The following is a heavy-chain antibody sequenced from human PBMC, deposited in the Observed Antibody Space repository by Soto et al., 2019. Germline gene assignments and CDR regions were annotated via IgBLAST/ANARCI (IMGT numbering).Heavy chain of an antibody. D-gene: IGHD6-13*01. CDR3: ARDPSSGIAAAGTVDYYYYMDV. CDR1: GFTFSSYS. J-gene: IGHJ6*03. Sequence: GGSLRLSCAASGFTFSSYSMNWVRQAPGKGLEWVSYISSSSSTIYYADSVKGRFTISRDNAKNSLYLQMNSLRAEDTAVYYCARDPSSGIAAAGTVDYYYYMDVWGKGTTVTVSS. V-gene: IGHV3-48*01. CDR2: ISSSSSTI.